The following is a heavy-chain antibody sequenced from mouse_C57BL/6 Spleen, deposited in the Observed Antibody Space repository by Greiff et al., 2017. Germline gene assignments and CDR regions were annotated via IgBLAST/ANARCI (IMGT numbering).Heavy chain of an antibody. CDR1: GYTFTSYW. CDR3: ARYDYSNHFYAMDY. D-gene: IGHD2-5*01. J-gene: IGHJ4*01. Sequence: QVQLQQPGAELVMPGASVKLSCKASGYTFTSYWMHWVKQRPGQGLEWIGEIDPSDSYTTYNQKFKGKSTLTVDKSSSTAYMQLSSLTSEDSAVYYCARYDYSNHFYAMDYWGQGTSVTVSS. CDR2: IDPSDSYT. V-gene: IGHV1-69*01.